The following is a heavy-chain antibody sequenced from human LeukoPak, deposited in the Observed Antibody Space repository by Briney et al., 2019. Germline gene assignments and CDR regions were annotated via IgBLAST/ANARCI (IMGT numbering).Heavy chain of an antibody. CDR3: ARHQVLAATLNP. Sequence: PSQTLSLTCAVSGVSISSGDYSWSWVRQPPGKGLEWIGYIYHTGGTFYNASLKSRVTISIAASKNQFSLTLTSVTAADTAVYYCARHQVLAATLNPWGQGTLVTVSS. D-gene: IGHD2-15*01. V-gene: IGHV4-30-2*03. CDR1: GVSISSGDYS. J-gene: IGHJ5*02. CDR2: IYHTGGT.